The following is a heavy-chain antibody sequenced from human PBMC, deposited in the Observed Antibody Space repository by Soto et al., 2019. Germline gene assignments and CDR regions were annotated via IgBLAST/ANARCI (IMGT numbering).Heavy chain of an antibody. Sequence: PSETLSLTCAVYGGSFSGYYWSWIRQPPGKGLEWIGEINHSGSTNYNPSLKSRVALSVDRSKNQFSLKLSSVTAADTAVYYCARALAAAGTNFDYWGQGTLVTVSS. CDR2: INHSGST. CDR3: ARALAAAGTNFDY. CDR1: GGSFSGYY. V-gene: IGHV4-34*01. D-gene: IGHD6-13*01. J-gene: IGHJ4*02.